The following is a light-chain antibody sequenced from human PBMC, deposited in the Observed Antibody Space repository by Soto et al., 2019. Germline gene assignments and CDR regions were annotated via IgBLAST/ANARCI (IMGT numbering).Light chain of an antibody. CDR2: EGS. CDR1: SSDVGSYNL. J-gene: IGLJ2*01. CDR3: CSYAGSSSGVV. V-gene: IGLV2-23*01. Sequence: QSALTQPASVSGSPGQSITISCTGTSSDVGSYNLVSWYQQHPGKAPKLMIYEGSKRPSGVSNRFSGSKSGNTASLTISGLQAEDEADYYCCSYAGSSSGVVFGGGTQLTGL.